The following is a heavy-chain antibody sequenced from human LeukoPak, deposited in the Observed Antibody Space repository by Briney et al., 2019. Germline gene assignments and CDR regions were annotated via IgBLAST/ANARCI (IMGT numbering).Heavy chain of an antibody. D-gene: IGHD1-26*01. CDR2: ISAYNGNT. CDR1: GYTFTSYG. V-gene: IGHV1-18*01. Sequence: GASVKVSCKASGYTFTSYGISWVRQAPGQGLEWMGWISAYNGNTNYAQKLQGRVTMTTDTSTSTAYMELRSLRSDDTAVYYCATALYSGSYYGLLRIFDYWGRGTLVTVSS. CDR3: ATALYSGSYYGLLRIFDY. J-gene: IGHJ4*02.